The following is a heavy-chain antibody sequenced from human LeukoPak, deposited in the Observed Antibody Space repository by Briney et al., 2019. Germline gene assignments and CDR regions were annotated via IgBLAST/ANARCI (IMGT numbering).Heavy chain of an antibody. CDR2: ISSSSSYI. Sequence: PGGSLRLSCAASGFTFSSYSMNWVRQAPGKGLEWVSSISSSSSYIYYADSVKGRFTISRDNAKNSLYLQMNSLRAEDTAVYYCARDYDFWSGVYAFDIWGQGTMVTVSS. J-gene: IGHJ3*02. CDR3: ARDYDFWSGVYAFDI. D-gene: IGHD3-3*01. V-gene: IGHV3-21*01. CDR1: GFTFSSYS.